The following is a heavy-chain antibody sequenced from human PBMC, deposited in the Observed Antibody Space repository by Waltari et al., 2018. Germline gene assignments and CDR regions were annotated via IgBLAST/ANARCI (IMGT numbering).Heavy chain of an antibody. Sequence: QVQLQESGPGLVKPSETMSLTCTVSGGSISSSYWSWIRQPPGKGLEWIGEINHSGSTNYNPSLKSRVTISVDTSKNQFSLKLSSVTAADTAVYYCARRRYFDWLLGASFDYWGQGTLVTFSS. CDR3: ARRRYFDWLLGASFDY. D-gene: IGHD3-9*01. J-gene: IGHJ4*02. V-gene: IGHV4-59*12. CDR2: INHSGST. CDR1: GGSISSSY.